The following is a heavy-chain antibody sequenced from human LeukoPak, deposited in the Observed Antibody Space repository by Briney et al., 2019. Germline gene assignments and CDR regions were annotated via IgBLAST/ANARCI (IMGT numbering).Heavy chain of an antibody. CDR3: GHCTATSCYAGGY. V-gene: IGHV3-21*06. Sequence: GGSLRLSCEGSGFIITNSAMNWVRQAPGKGLEWVSSISSSSTYMYYADSVKGRFTIPRDNAKNSLYLQMNSLRAEDTAVYYCGHCTATSCYAGGYWGQGTLVTVSS. CDR2: ISSSSTYM. D-gene: IGHD2-2*01. J-gene: IGHJ4*02. CDR1: GFIITNSA.